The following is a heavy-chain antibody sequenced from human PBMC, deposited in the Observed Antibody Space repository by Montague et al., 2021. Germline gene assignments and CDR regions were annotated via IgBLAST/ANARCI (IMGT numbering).Heavy chain of an antibody. CDR3: ARVVSGWYVGWFDP. J-gene: IGHJ5*02. Sequence: SETLSLTCTVSGASITSNIYYWGWTRQSPGKGLEWIGSIYYSGNSFYQPSLKSRITMAVDTSKNQFSLKLSSVTAADTAVYYCARVVSGWYVGWFDPWGQGTLVTVSS. V-gene: IGHV4-39*07. D-gene: IGHD2-15*01. CDR2: IYYSGNS. CDR1: GASITSNIYY.